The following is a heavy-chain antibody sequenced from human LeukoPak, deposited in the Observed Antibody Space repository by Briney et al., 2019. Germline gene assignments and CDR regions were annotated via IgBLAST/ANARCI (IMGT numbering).Heavy chain of an antibody. CDR2: LSGGGVGGNT. D-gene: IGHD5-12*01. Sequence: GGCLRLSCAASGFTFSNYAMSWVRPAPGAGREWVSELSGGGVGGNTFYADSVKGRFTISRDDSNNTLYLQMNSLRAEDTAVHYCAKRISAYGYHFDYGGQGTLVTVSS. CDR3: AKRISAYGYHFDY. CDR1: GFTFSNYA. J-gene: IGHJ4*02. V-gene: IGHV3-23*01.